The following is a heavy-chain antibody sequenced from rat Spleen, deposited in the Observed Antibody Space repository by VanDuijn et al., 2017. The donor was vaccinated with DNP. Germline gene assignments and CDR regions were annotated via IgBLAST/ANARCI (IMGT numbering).Heavy chain of an antibody. Sequence: QVQLRESGPVLVQASETLSLTCTVSGFSLTNYGVIWVRQSPGKGLEWLGIIWGHGNTDYNSALKSRLSINRDTSKSQVFLKMNSLQSDDTATYYCARDRYYGSTVGMDAWGQGASVTVSS. V-gene: IGHV2S75*01. CDR2: IWGHGNT. CDR1: GFSLTNYG. CDR3: ARDRYYGSTVGMDA. J-gene: IGHJ4*01. D-gene: IGHD1-6*01.